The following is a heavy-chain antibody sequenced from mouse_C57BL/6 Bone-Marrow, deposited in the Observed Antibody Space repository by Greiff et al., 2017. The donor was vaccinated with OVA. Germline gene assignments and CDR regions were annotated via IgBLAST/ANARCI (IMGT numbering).Heavy chain of an antibody. CDR2: IHPNSGST. Sequence: QVQLQQSGAELVKPGASVKLSCKASGYTFTSYWMHWVKQRPGQGLEWIGMIHPNSGSTNYNEKFKSKATLTVDKSSSTAYMQLSSLTSEDSAVYYCARSSSHYYGSRAWFAYWGQGTLVTVSA. CDR3: ARSSSHYYGSRAWFAY. CDR1: GYTFTSYW. V-gene: IGHV1-64*01. D-gene: IGHD1-1*01. J-gene: IGHJ3*01.